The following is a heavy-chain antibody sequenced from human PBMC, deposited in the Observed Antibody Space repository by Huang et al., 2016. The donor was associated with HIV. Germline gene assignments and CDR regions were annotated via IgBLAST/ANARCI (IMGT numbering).Heavy chain of an antibody. V-gene: IGHV4-34*02. D-gene: IGHD2-8*01. CDR2: ISHLGDT. Sequence: QVQLQQWGSGLLKPAETLSLTCAVYGGSISGKFWSWLRQSPGKGLEWIGDISHLGDTSNNPSLKRRVSISRDMSKNQVSLKLKSVTAADTAVYYCARGLIDNFAFDSWGQGTLVTVSS. CDR1: GGSISGKF. CDR3: ARGLIDNFAFDS. J-gene: IGHJ4*02.